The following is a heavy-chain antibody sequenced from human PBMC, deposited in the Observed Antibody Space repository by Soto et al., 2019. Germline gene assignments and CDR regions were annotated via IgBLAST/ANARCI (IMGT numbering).Heavy chain of an antibody. J-gene: IGHJ6*02. Sequence: EAQLLESGGGLVQPGGSLRLSCVASGFRFSSYAMNWVRQAPGKGLEWVSSISGIGDNTYYADSVKGRFAISRDNSKNTLYLQINSLRAEYTALYYCAKEGTIFIGAPSDGMDVWGQGTTVAVSS. D-gene: IGHD1-7*01. CDR1: GFRFSSYA. V-gene: IGHV3-23*01. CDR3: AKEGTIFIGAPSDGMDV. CDR2: ISGIGDNT.